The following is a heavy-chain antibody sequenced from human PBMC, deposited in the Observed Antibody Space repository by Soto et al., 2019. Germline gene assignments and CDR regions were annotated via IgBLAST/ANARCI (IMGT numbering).Heavy chain of an antibody. CDR1: GFSLSTSGVG. V-gene: IGHV2-5*02. J-gene: IGHJ4*02. CDR2: IYWDDDK. D-gene: IGHD3-22*01. CDR3: AHNDYYDSSGRYYFDY. Sequence: QITLKESGPTLVKPTQTLTLTCTFSGFSLSTSGVGVGWIRQPPGKPLEWLALIYWDDDKRYSPSLKSRLTITKDTSKNQVVLTMTNMDPVDTATYYCAHNDYYDSSGRYYFDYWGQGTLVTGSS.